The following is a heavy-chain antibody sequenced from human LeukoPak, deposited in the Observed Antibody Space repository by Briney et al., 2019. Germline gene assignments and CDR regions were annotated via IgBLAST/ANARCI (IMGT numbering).Heavy chain of an antibody. Sequence: SSETLSLTCAVYGGSFSAYYWTWIRQPPGKGLEWIGEINHSGSSNYNSSLRSRVTISVDTSYKQFSLRLSSGTAADTAVYYCAPRGDIEHSYVYGKWFDPWGQGTRVTVSS. CDR1: GGSFSAYY. D-gene: IGHD5-18*01. CDR2: INHSGSS. J-gene: IGHJ5*02. V-gene: IGHV4-34*01. CDR3: APRGDIEHSYVYGKWFDP.